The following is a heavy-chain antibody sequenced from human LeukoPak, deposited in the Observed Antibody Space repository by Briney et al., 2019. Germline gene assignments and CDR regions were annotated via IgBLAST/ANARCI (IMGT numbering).Heavy chain of an antibody. CDR1: GGFVSSNY. CDR3: ARGGARLYGMDV. CDR2: IYYSGST. D-gene: IGHD4/OR15-4a*01. V-gene: IGHV4-59*02. J-gene: IGHJ6*02. Sequence: SETLSLTCTVSGGFVSSNYWSWIRQPPGKGLEWIGYIYYSGSTNYNPSLKSRVTISEDTSKNQFSLKLTSVTAADTAVYYCARGGARLYGMDVWGRGTTVTVSS.